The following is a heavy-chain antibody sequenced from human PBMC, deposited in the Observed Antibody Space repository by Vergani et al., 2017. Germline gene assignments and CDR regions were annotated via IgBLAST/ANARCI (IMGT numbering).Heavy chain of an antibody. V-gene: IGHV3-73*01. CDR2: IRSKANSYAT. D-gene: IGHD3-22*01. Sequence: EVQLVESGGGFVQPGGSLKLSCAASGFTFSGSAMHWVRQASGKGLEWVGRIRSKANSYATAYAASVKGRFTISRDDSKNMAILQMSSLKSHDTAVYYCTTTYYDGSGYYRAYFDYWGLGVLVTVSS. J-gene: IGHJ4*02. CDR3: TTTYYDGSGYYRAYFDY. CDR1: GFTFSGSA.